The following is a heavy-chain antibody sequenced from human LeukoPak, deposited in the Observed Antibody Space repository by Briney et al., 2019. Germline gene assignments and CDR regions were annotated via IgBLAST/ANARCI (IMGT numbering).Heavy chain of an antibody. D-gene: IGHD3-22*01. CDR2: ISWNSGSI. J-gene: IGHJ2*01. CDR3: ARDSSGYYPDWYFDL. CDR1: GFTFDDYA. V-gene: IGHV3-9*01. Sequence: GGSLRLSCAASGFTFDDYAMHWVRQAPGKGPEWVSGISWNSGSIGYADSVKGRFTISRDNAKNSLYLQMNSLRAEDTAVYYCARDSSGYYPDWYFDLWGRGTLVTVSS.